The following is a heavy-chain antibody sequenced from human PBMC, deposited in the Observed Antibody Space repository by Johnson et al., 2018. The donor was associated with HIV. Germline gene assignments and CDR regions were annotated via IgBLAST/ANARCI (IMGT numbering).Heavy chain of an antibody. CDR2: LNWNGGIT. CDR3: ARRDSGSLSFDL. J-gene: IGHJ3*01. Sequence: EQLVESGGGVVRPGGSLRLSCEGFGFIFDDYGLNWVRQAPGKGLEWVSGLNWNGGITGYAASVKGRCTISGDNDKSSVYMQMNNLRAEDTAFYYCARRDSGSLSFDLWGQGTMVTVSS. V-gene: IGHV3-20*04. CDR1: GFIFDDYG. D-gene: IGHD1-26*01.